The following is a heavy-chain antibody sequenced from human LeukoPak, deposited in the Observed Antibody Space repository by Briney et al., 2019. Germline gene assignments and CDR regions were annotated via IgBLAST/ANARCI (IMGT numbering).Heavy chain of an antibody. CDR3: ARDGGYYYGSGRPYYGMDV. CDR2: INSGSRYI. Sequence: PGGSLRLSCAASGFTFSTYAMNWVRQAPGKGLEWVSSINSGSRYIYYADSVKGRFTISRDNAKNSMYLQMNSLRAEDTAVYYCARDGGYYYGSGRPYYGMDVWGQGTTVTVSS. CDR1: GFTFSTYA. J-gene: IGHJ6*02. D-gene: IGHD3-10*01. V-gene: IGHV3-21*04.